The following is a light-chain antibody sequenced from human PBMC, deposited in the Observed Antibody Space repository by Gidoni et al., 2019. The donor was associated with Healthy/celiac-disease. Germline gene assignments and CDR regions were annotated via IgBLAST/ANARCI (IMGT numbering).Light chain of an antibody. Sequence: DIVMTQSPDSLAVSLGERATINCTSSPSVLYSSNNKNYLAWYPQKPGQPPKLLISWASTRESGFPDRFGGGAAGTVITSTISCQHVEDEAFYYCQQYYSTPGTFGQGTKVEIK. CDR1: PSVLYSSNNKNY. CDR2: WAS. V-gene: IGKV4-1*01. CDR3: QQYYSTPGT. J-gene: IGKJ1*01.